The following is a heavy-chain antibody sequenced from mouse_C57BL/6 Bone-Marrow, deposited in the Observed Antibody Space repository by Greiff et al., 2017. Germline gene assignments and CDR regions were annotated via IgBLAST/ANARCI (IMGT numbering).Heavy chain of an antibody. Sequence: EVQRVESGAELVRPGASVKLSCTASGFNIKDYYMHWVKQRPEQGLEWIGRIDPEDGDTEYAPKFQGKATMTADPSSNTAYLQLSSLTSEDTAVYYCTGRLRYYFDYGGQGTTLTVSS. J-gene: IGHJ2*01. CDR1: GFNIKDYY. CDR2: IDPEDGDT. V-gene: IGHV14-1*01. CDR3: TGRLRYYFDY. D-gene: IGHD2-4*01.